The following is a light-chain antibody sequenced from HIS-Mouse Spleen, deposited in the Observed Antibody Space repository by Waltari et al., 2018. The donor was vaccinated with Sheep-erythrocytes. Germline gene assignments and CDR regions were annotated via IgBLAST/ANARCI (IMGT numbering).Light chain of an antibody. V-gene: IGKV2-28*01. Sequence: DIVMTQSPLSLPVTPGEPASIPCRPIQSLLHSNGYNYLACYLQKPGQSPQLLIYLGSNRASGVPDRFSGSGSGTDFTLKISRVEAEDVGVYYCMQALQTPLTFGGGTKVEIK. J-gene: IGKJ4*01. CDR3: MQALQTPLT. CDR1: QSLLHSNGYNY. CDR2: LGS.